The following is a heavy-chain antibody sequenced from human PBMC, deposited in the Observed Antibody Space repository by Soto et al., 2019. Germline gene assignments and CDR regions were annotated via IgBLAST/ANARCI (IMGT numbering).Heavy chain of an antibody. J-gene: IGHJ4*02. V-gene: IGHV1-18*01. CDR2: ISAYNGNT. D-gene: IGHD3-16*01. CDR3: ERGGGERLDY. Sequence: SVRFFGRASGDTFTSDGISWVQQAPGQGREWMGWISAYNGNTNYAQKLQGRVTMTIDTSTSTAYMELRGLRSDDTAVYYSERGGGERLDYWAQGTLDTDS. CDR1: GDTFTSDG.